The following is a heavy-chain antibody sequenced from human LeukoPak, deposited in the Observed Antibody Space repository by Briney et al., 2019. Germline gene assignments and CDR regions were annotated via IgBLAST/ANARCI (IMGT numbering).Heavy chain of an antibody. J-gene: IGHJ6*02. CDR3: ARDREYCYGYYYYYGMDI. CDR1: RDTFTGYY. Sequence: GSLKASCKASRDTFTGYYTHWGPQAPGEGLEWMVWINPKSGGTNYAQKFQGRVTITRDTSTSTAYMEMSRLRSDDTAVYYCARDREYCYGYYYYYGMDIWGQGTMVTVSS. D-gene: IGHD5-18*01. CDR2: INPKSGGT. V-gene: IGHV1-2*02.